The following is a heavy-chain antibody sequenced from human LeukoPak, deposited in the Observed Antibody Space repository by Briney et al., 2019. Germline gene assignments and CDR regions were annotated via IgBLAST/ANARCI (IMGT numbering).Heavy chain of an antibody. J-gene: IGHJ6*02. V-gene: IGHV3-23*01. Sequence: GGSLRLSCAASGFTFSSYAMSLVRQVPGKGLEWVSVISGSGDNTYYADSVKGRFTISRDNAKNSLYLQMSNLRAEDTAVYFCARGGGLDVWGQGATVTVSS. D-gene: IGHD3-16*01. CDR2: ISGSGDNT. CDR3: ARGGGLDV. CDR1: GFTFSSYA.